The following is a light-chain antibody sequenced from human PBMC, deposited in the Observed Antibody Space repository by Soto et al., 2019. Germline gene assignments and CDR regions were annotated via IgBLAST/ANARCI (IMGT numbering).Light chain of an antibody. CDR2: GAS. V-gene: IGKV3-20*01. J-gene: IGKJ1*01. Sequence: EIVLTQSPGTLSLSPGERVTLSCRTSQSVSSSYLAWYQQKPGQAPRLLIYGASTRATGIPDRFSGGGSGTDFTLTISRLEPEDFAVYYCQQYGTSFWTFGQGTKVEIK. CDR1: QSVSSSY. CDR3: QQYGTSFWT.